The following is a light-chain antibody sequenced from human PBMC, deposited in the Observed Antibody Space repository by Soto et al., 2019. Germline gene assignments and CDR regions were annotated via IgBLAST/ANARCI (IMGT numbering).Light chain of an antibody. CDR2: LGS. CDR3: MQTLQAWT. J-gene: IGKJ1*01. Sequence: DIVMTQSPLSLPVTPGEPASISCRSSQSLLHSNGYYYLEWYLQKPGQSPQLLIYLGSNRASGVPDRFSGSGSGTDFTLKISRVEAEDVGVYYCMQTLQAWTFGQGTKVEIK. V-gene: IGKV2-28*01. CDR1: QSLLHSNGYYY.